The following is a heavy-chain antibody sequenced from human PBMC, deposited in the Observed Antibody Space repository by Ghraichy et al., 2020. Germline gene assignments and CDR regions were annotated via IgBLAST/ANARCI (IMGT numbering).Heavy chain of an antibody. CDR3: ARDTAAAGVPDY. CDR2: ISSSSSYI. D-gene: IGHD6-13*01. V-gene: IGHV3-21*01. J-gene: IGHJ4*02. Sequence: GESLNISCAASGFTFSSYSMNWVRQAPGKGLEWVSSISSSSSYIYYADSVKGRFTISRDNAKNSLYLQMNSLRAEDTAVYYCARDTAAAGVPDYWGQGTLVTVSS. CDR1: GFTFSSYS.